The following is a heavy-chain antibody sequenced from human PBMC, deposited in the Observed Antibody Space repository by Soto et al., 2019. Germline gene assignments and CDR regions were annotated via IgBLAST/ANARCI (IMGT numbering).Heavy chain of an antibody. Sequence: QVPLVQSGAEVKKPGSSVKVSCKASGGTFTSSVISWVRRAPRQGLEWMGGITPFFGTANYAQKFQGRVTITADKSTSTVYMELSSLRSEDTAVYYCAREAEYSRSDALDIWGQGTMVTVSS. V-gene: IGHV1-69*06. CDR3: AREAEYSRSDALDI. CDR2: ITPFFGTA. J-gene: IGHJ3*02. D-gene: IGHD6-6*01. CDR1: GGTFTSSV.